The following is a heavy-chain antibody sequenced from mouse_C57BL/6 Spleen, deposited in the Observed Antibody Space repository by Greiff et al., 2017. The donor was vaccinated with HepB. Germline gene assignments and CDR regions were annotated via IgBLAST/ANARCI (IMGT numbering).Heavy chain of an antibody. CDR2: IYPGSGST. D-gene: IGHD2-4*01. J-gene: IGHJ3*01. Sequence: QVQLQQSGAELVKPGASVKMSCKASGYTFTSYWITWVKQRPGQGLEWIGDIYPGSGSTNYNEKFKSKATLIVDTSSSTAYMQLSSLTSEDSAVYYCASYDYPMFAYWGQGTLVTVSA. CDR3: ASYDYPMFAY. V-gene: IGHV1-55*01. CDR1: GYTFTSYW.